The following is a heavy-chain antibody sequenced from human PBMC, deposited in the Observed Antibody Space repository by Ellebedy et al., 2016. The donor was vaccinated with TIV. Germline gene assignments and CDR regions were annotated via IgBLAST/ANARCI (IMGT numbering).Heavy chain of an antibody. V-gene: IGHV3-13*01. D-gene: IGHD1-14*01. Sequence: PGGSLRLSCAASGFTLTNYDMHWVRQATGKGLEWVSAIGTAGDTYYAGSVKGRFTISRENAKNSLYLQMNSLRAGDTAVYYCARATEGLDYWGQGTLVTVSS. CDR3: ARATEGLDY. CDR2: IGTAGDT. CDR1: GFTLTNYD. J-gene: IGHJ4*02.